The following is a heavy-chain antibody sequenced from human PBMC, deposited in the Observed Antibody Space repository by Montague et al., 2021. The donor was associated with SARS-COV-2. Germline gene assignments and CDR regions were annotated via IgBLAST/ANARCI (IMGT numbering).Heavy chain of an antibody. CDR2: IYHSGST. CDR1: GGSISSSDW. D-gene: IGHD4/OR15-4a*01. Sequence: SETLSLTCGVSGGSISSSDWWSWVRQPPGKGLEWIGEIYHSGSTNYNPSLKSRVTISMDKSKNQFSLKVSSVTAADTAVYYCARDSRAEAGATNSFSSAFDYWGQGTLVTVSS. V-gene: IGHV4-4*02. CDR3: ARDSRAEAGATNSFSSAFDY. J-gene: IGHJ4*02.